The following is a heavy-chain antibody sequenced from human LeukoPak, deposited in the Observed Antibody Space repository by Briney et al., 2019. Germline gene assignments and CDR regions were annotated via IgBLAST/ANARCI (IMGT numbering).Heavy chain of an antibody. Sequence: ASVKVSCKASGYTFSSYDITWVRQAPGQGLEWMGWISANNDNINYAQKLQDRVTMTTDTSTSTAYMELRSLRSEDTAVYYCARGALYSSSPDYFDYWGRGTLVTVSS. J-gene: IGHJ4*02. D-gene: IGHD6-6*01. V-gene: IGHV1-18*01. CDR1: GYTFSSYD. CDR3: ARGALYSSSPDYFDY. CDR2: ISANNDNI.